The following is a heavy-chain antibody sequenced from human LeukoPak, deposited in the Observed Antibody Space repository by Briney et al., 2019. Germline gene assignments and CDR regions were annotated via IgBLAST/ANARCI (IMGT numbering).Heavy chain of an antibody. CDR1: GFTFSDYY. D-gene: IGHD3-10*01. J-gene: IGHJ4*02. CDR3: AREGWFGKTQIDY. V-gene: IGHV3-11*01. CDR2: ISSSGSTI. Sequence: AGGSLRLSCAASGFTFSDYYMSWIRQAPGKGLECVSYISSSGSTIYYADSVKGRFTISRDNAKNSLYLQMNSLRAEDSAVYYCAREGWFGKTQIDYWGQGTLVTVSS.